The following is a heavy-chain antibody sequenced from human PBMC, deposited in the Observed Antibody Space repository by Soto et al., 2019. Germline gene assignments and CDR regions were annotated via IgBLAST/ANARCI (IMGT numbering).Heavy chain of an antibody. Sequence: GGSLRLSCAASGFSIGSSAWSWVRQAPGKGLDWVSTIGGNGVTTFYADSVKGRFTISRDISRNTVFLQMSSLRAEDTALYYCAKSSRYCSGGGCFYYFDYWGQGTLVTVSS. D-gene: IGHD2-15*01. CDR3: AKSSRYCSGGGCFYYFDY. CDR2: IGGNGVTT. J-gene: IGHJ4*02. V-gene: IGHV3-23*01. CDR1: GFSIGSSA.